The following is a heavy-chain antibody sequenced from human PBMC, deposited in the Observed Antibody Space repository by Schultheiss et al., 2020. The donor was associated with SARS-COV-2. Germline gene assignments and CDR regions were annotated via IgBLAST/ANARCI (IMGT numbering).Heavy chain of an antibody. Sequence: SETLSLTCTVSGGSISSYYWSWIRQPPGKGLAWIGSIFYSGSTYYNPSLKSRVTISVDTSKNQFSLKLSSVTAADTAVYYCARDNYYGSGSYWDYWGQGTLVTVSS. J-gene: IGHJ4*02. D-gene: IGHD3-10*01. CDR2: IFYSGST. CDR1: GGSISSYY. V-gene: IGHV4-59*12. CDR3: ARDNYYGSGSYWDY.